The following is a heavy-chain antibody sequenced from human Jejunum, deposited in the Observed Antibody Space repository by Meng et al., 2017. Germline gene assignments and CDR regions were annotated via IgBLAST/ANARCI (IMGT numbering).Heavy chain of an antibody. Sequence: GGSLRLSCAASGFTFSGHYMTWIREAPGKGLEWVSYISNVGTTMYYADSVKGRFTISRDNAKNSLYLQMNSLRAEDTAVYYCGRGHWGLDYWGQGTLVTVSS. J-gene: IGHJ4*02. D-gene: IGHD7-27*01. CDR3: GRGHWGLDY. CDR1: GFTFSGHY. CDR2: ISNVGTTM. V-gene: IGHV3-11*01.